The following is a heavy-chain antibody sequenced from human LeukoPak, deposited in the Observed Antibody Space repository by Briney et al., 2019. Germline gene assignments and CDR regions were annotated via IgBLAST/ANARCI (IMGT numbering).Heavy chain of an antibody. Sequence: GASVKVSCKASGYTFTHSDINWVRQAPGQGLEWMGWMNPNRDNTGSAQKFQGRVTMTWNTSISTAYMELSSLSSDDTAVYYCARGHSSHGMDVWGQGTTVTVFS. CDR2: MNPNRDNT. J-gene: IGHJ6*02. V-gene: IGHV1-8*01. CDR1: GYTFTHSD. CDR3: ARGHSSHGMDV. D-gene: IGHD2-2*01.